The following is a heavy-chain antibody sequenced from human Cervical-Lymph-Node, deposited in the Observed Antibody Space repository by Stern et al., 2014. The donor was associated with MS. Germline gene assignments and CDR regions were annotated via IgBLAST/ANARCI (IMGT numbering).Heavy chain of an antibody. CDR3: AREAEGTMVRGVPDY. J-gene: IGHJ4*02. CDR1: GGSISSGSYY. Sequence: QVQLQESGPGLVKPSQTLSLTCTVSGGSISSGSYYWSWIRQPAGKGLEWIGRIYTSGSTNYNPSLKSGVTISVDTSKTQFPLKLGSGTAADTAVYYCAREAEGTMVRGVPDYWGQGTLVTVSS. D-gene: IGHD3-10*01. V-gene: IGHV4-61*02. CDR2: IYTSGST.